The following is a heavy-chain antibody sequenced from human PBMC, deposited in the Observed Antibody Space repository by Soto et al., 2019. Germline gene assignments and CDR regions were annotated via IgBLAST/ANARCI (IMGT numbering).Heavy chain of an antibody. CDR1: GYDFTTYG. CDR2: ISAHNGNT. V-gene: IGHV1-18*01. CDR3: ARGRNGDY. J-gene: IGHJ4*02. Sequence: QVHLVQSGAEVKKPGASVKVSCKGPGYDFTTYGITWVRQAPGQGLEWMAWISAHNGNTDYAQKLQGRVTVTRDTSTSTAYMELRSLSSDVTAVYYCARGRNGDYWGQGALGTVSS. D-gene: IGHD1-1*01.